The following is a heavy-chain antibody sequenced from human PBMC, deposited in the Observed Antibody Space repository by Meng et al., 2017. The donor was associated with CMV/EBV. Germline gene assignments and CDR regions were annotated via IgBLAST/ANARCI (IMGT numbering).Heavy chain of an antibody. CDR3: ARGRDILTGYQGYQYGMDV. CDR2: ISSSSSYI. J-gene: IGHJ6*02. Sequence: GESLKISCAASGFTFSSYAMHWVRQAPGKGLEWVSSISSSSSYIYYADSVKGRFTISRDNAKNSLYLQMNSLRAEDTAVYYCARGRDILTGYQGYQYGMDVWGQGTTVTV. V-gene: IGHV3-21*01. CDR1: GFTFSSYA. D-gene: IGHD3-9*01.